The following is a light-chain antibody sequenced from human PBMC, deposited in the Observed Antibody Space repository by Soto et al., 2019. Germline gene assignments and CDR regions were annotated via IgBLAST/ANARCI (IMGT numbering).Light chain of an antibody. CDR1: QSISSW. V-gene: IGKV1-5*03. CDR3: QQHKTYSRT. Sequence: DIQMTQSPSTLSASVGDRVTITCRASQSISSWLAWYQQKPGKAPKLLIYEASSLESGVPSRFSGSGCGTEFTLTISGLQPDDFATYYCQQHKTYSRTFGQGTKVEIK. J-gene: IGKJ1*01. CDR2: EAS.